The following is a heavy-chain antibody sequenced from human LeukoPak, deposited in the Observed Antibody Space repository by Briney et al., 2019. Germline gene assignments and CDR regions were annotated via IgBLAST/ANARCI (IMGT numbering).Heavy chain of an antibody. J-gene: IGHJ4*02. CDR2: INPSGGST. CDR3: ARWSGVLRRGYVMNYFDY. Sequence: GASVKVSCKASGYTFTSYGISWVRQAPGQGLEWMGIINPSGGSTSYAQKFQGRVTMTRDTSTSTVYMELSSLRSEDTAVYYCARWSGVLRRGYVMNYFDYWGQGTLVTVSS. D-gene: IGHD5-18*01. V-gene: IGHV1-46*01. CDR1: GYTFTSYG.